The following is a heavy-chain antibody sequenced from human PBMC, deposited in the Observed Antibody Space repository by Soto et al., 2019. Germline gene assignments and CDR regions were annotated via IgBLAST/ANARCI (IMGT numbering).Heavy chain of an antibody. V-gene: IGHV5-51*01. CDR2: IYPGDSDT. CDR3: ARRKGTSHYYYYGMDV. Sequence: GESLKISCKGSGYSFTIYWIGWVRQMPGKGLEWMGIIYPGDSDTRYSPSFQGQVTISADKSISTAYLQWSSLKASDTAMYYCARRKGTSHYYYYGMDVWGQGTTVTVSS. CDR1: GYSFTIYW. J-gene: IGHJ6*02.